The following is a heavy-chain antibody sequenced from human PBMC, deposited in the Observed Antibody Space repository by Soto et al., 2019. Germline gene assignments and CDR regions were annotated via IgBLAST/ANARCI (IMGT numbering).Heavy chain of an antibody. V-gene: IGHV3-33*01. CDR1: GCTFSSYG. CDR2: IWYDGSNK. J-gene: IGHJ4*02. D-gene: IGHD4-17*01. CDR3: ARDNTDLPSYFDY. Sequence: QVHLVDSGGGVVQPGSSLRLSCAASGCTFSSYGMHWVRQAPGKWLEWVAVIWYDGSNKNYADSVKGRFTISRDNSKNTMYLQMNSRRADATAVYYRARDNTDLPSYFDYWGQGTLVTVSS.